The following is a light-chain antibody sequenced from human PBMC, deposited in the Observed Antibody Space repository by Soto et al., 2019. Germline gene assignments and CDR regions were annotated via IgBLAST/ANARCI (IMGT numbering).Light chain of an antibody. CDR3: QSYDSSLGGSGV. Sequence: QSVLTQPPSVSGAPGQRVTISCTGSSSNIGAGYDVHWYQQLPGTAPKLLIYGNTNRPSGVPDRFSVSKSGTSASLAITGLQAEDEADYYCQSYDSSLGGSGVFGTGTKVTVL. CDR1: SSNIGAGYD. J-gene: IGLJ1*01. V-gene: IGLV1-40*01. CDR2: GNT.